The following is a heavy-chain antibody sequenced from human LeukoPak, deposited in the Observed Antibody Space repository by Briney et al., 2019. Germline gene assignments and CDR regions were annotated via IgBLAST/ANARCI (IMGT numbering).Heavy chain of an antibody. Sequence: SETLSLTCTVSGGSISRYYWSWIRQPPGKGLEWIGYIYYSGSTNYNPSLKSRVTISVDTSKNQFSLKLRSVTTADTAVYYCARGAYPDAFGIWGQGTMVTVSS. J-gene: IGHJ3*02. CDR1: GGSISRYY. D-gene: IGHD2-2*02. V-gene: IGHV4-59*01. CDR2: IYYSGST. CDR3: ARGAYPDAFGI.